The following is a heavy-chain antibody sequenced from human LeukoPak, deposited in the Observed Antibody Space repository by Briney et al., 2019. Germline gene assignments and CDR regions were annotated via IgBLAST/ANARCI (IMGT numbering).Heavy chain of an antibody. J-gene: IGHJ4*02. CDR1: GYTFTGYY. D-gene: IGHD3-22*01. CDR2: INPNSGGT. V-gene: IGHV1-2*06. Sequence: GASVKVSCKXSGYTFTGYYTHWVRQAPGQGLEWMGRINPNSGGTNYAQKFQGRVTMTRDTSISTAYMELSRLRSDDTAVYYCARWNRDYYDSSGYYDLNDYWGQGTLVTVSS. CDR3: ARWNRDYYDSSGYYDLNDY.